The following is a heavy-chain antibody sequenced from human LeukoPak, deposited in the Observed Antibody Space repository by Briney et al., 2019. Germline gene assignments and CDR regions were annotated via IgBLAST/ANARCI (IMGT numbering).Heavy chain of an antibody. J-gene: IGHJ1*01. CDR1: GFTFSNYA. V-gene: IGHV3-23*01. Sequence: GGSLRLSCTGSGFTFSNYAMSWVRQAPGKGLEWVSVISGSGSSTFYADSVKGRFTISRDNSKNTLYLQMSSLRAEDTAVYYCANFAIVAAGCEYFRYWGQGTLVSVSS. CDR2: ISGSGSST. CDR3: ANFAIVAAGCEYFRY. D-gene: IGHD6-13*01.